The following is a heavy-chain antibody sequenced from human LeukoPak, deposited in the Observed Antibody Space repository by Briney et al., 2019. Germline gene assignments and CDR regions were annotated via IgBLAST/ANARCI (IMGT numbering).Heavy chain of an antibody. CDR1: GGSFSGYY. V-gene: IGHV4-34*01. Sequence: SETLSLTCAVYGGSFSGYYWSWIRQPPGKGLEWIGEINHSGSTNYNPSLKSRVTISVDTSKNQFSLKLSSVTAADTAVYYCARDLSPAYYYDSSGYSPFGYWGQGTLVTVSS. CDR2: INHSGST. D-gene: IGHD3-22*01. CDR3: ARDLSPAYYYDSSGYSPFGY. J-gene: IGHJ4*02.